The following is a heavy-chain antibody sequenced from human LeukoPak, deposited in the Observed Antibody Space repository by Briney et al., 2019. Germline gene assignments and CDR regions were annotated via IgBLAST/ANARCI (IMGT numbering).Heavy chain of an antibody. V-gene: IGHV3-23*01. Sequence: GGSLRLSCAASGFTFSNYAMSWVRQAPGKGLEWVSSIGASGTSTYYADSVKGRFTISRDNSKNTLFLQMNSLRDEDTAVYYCARMDYDILTGYLGLPYWGQGTLVTVSS. CDR2: IGASGTST. J-gene: IGHJ4*02. D-gene: IGHD3-9*01. CDR3: ARMDYDILTGYLGLPY. CDR1: GFTFSNYA.